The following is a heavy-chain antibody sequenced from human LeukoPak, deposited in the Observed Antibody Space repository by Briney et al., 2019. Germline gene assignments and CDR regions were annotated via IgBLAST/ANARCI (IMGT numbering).Heavy chain of an antibody. V-gene: IGHV4-34*01. CDR2: INHSGST. Sequence: SETLSLTCAVYGGAFSGYYWSWIRQPPGKGLEWIGEINHSGSTNYNPFLKSRVAISVDTSKNQFSLKLSSVTAADTAVYYCATAGYYDSSGLDAFDIWGQGTMVTVSS. J-gene: IGHJ3*02. CDR1: GGAFSGYY. D-gene: IGHD3-22*01. CDR3: ATAGYYDSSGLDAFDI.